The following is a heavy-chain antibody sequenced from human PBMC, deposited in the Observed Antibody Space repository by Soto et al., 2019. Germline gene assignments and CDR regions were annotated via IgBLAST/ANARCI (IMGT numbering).Heavy chain of an antibody. V-gene: IGHV3-23*01. CDR1: GCTFSNYA. J-gene: IGHJ3*01. D-gene: IGHD1-26*01. CDR2: LGGGDDI. Sequence: VGSLRLSCEASGCTFSNYAMAWVRQATGEGPEWVSTLGGGDDIFYADSVKGRFTISRDDSRNTLYLQMDNLRVEDTAIYFCAKDSVSYNGIYDAFDVWGQGTVVTVSS. CDR3: AKDSVSYNGIYDAFDV.